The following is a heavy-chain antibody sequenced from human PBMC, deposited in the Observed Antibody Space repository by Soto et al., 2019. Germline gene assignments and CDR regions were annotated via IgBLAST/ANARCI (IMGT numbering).Heavy chain of an antibody. Sequence: GGSLRLSCAASGFTFSSYAMSWVRQAPGKGLEWVSAISGSGGSTYYADSVKGRFTISRDNSKNTLYLQMNSLRAEDTAVYYCAKPAGTIRSFDWLPFDYWGQGTLVTVSS. CDR3: AKPAGTIRSFDWLPFDY. CDR1: GFTFSSYA. J-gene: IGHJ4*02. CDR2: ISGSGGST. D-gene: IGHD3-9*01. V-gene: IGHV3-23*01.